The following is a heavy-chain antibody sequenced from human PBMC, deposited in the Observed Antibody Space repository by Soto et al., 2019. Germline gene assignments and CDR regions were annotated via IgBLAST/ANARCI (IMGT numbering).Heavy chain of an antibody. V-gene: IGHV4-31*11. CDR1: GGSISSGDYY. D-gene: IGHD6-6*01. CDR3: ARGDSSSSYPDYYYYYYMDV. J-gene: IGHJ6*03. CDR2: IYYSGST. Sequence: SETLSLTCAVYGGSISSGDYYWSWIRQHPGKGLEWIGYIYYSGSTYYNPSLKSRVTISVDTSKNQFSLKLSSVTAADTAVYYCARGDSSSSYPDYYYYYYMDVWGKGTTVTVSS.